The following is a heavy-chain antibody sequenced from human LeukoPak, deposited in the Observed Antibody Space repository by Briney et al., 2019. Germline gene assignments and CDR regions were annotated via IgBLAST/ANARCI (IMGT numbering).Heavy chain of an antibody. V-gene: IGHV4-59*08. J-gene: IGHJ4*02. CDR3: ARGPAISYGSGSYYYFDY. CDR1: GGSISSYY. Sequence: SSETLSLTCIVSGGSISSYYWSWIRQPPGKGLEWIGYIYYSGSTNYNPSLKSRVTISVDTSKNQFSLKLSSVTAADTAVYYCARGPAISYGSGSYYYFDYWGQGTLVTVSS. D-gene: IGHD3-10*01. CDR2: IYYSGST.